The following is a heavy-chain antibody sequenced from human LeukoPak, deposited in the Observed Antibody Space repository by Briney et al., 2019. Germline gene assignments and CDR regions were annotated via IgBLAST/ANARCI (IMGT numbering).Heavy chain of an antibody. Sequence: ASVKVSCKASVYTFTSYDINWVRQATGQGLEWMGWRNPNSGNTRYAQNFQGTVTITRNTSISTAYMELSSLRSEDTAVYYCARGGTWIQPHTCDYWGQGTLVTVSS. V-gene: IGHV1-8*01. CDR1: VYTFTSYD. D-gene: IGHD5-18*01. CDR2: RNPNSGNT. CDR3: ARGGTWIQPHTCDY. J-gene: IGHJ4*02.